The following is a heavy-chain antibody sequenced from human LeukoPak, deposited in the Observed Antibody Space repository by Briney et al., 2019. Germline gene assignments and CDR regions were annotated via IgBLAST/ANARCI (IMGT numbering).Heavy chain of an antibody. V-gene: IGHV3-23*01. CDR1: GITLSSHA. Sequence: GGSLRLSCATSGITLSSHAMSWVRQAPGKGLEWVSLISGSGGHTYYGDSVKGRFTISRDNSKNTFYLQMNSLRADDTAVYYCARGGEATMRDGYNYYYYYMEVWGKGTTVTVSS. J-gene: IGHJ6*03. CDR3: ARGGEATMRDGYNYYYYYMEV. D-gene: IGHD5-24*01. CDR2: ISGSGGHT.